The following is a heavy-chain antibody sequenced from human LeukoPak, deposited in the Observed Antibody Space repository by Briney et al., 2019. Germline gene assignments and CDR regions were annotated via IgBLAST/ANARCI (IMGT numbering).Heavy chain of an antibody. D-gene: IGHD2-2*02. CDR1: GYTFTSYD. CDR2: MNPNSGNT. J-gene: IGHJ4*02. V-gene: IGHV1-8*02. CDR3: ARDIDCSTTSCYTNAADY. Sequence: GASVKVSCKASGYTFTSYDINWVRQATGQGLEWMGWMNPNSGNTGYAQKLQGRVTMTTDTSTSTAYMELRSLRSDDTAVYYCARDIDCSTTSCYTNAADYWGQGTLVTVSS.